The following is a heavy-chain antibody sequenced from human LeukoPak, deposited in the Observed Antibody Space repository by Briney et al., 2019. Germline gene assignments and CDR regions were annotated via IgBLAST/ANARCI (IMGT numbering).Heavy chain of an antibody. CDR2: MNPNSGNT. D-gene: IGHD4-11*01. CDR3: ARGSWRGSDYKLDP. J-gene: IGHJ5*02. Sequence: ASVKVSCKASGYTFTSYDINWVRQATGQGLEWMGWMNPNSGNTGYAQKFQVRVTMTRNTSISTAYMALSSLRSEDTAVYYCARGSWRGSDYKLDPWGEGPLVTVSS. CDR1: GYTFTSYD. V-gene: IGHV1-8*01.